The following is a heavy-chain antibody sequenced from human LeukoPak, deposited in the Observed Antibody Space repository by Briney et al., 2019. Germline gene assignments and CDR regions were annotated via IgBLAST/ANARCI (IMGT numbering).Heavy chain of an antibody. CDR3: ARDHPPPYYYDSSGYLVDY. Sequence: GGSLRLSCAASGFTFSSYGMHWVRQAPGKGLEWVAFIRYDGSNKYYADSVKGRFTISRDNSKNTLYLQMNSLRAEDTAVYYCARDHPPPYYYDSSGYLVDYWGQGTLVTVSS. CDR1: GFTFSSYG. CDR2: IRYDGSNK. D-gene: IGHD3-22*01. V-gene: IGHV3-30*02. J-gene: IGHJ4*02.